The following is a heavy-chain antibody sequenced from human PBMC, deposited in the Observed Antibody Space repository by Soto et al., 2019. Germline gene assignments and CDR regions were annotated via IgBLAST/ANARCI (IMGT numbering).Heavy chain of an antibody. J-gene: IGHJ4*02. CDR3: ARQGVVAATAYFDY. CDR2: IYYSRST. Sequence: SETLSLTCTVSGGSISSYYWSWIRQPPGKGLEWIGYIYYSRSTNYNPSLKSRVTISVDTSKNQFSLKLSSVTAADTAVYYCARQGVVAATAYFDYWGQGTLVTVSS. CDR1: GGSISSYY. V-gene: IGHV4-59*08. D-gene: IGHD2-15*01.